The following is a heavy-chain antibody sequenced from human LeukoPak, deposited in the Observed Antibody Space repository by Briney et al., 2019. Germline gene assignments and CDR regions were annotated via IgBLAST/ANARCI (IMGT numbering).Heavy chain of an antibody. CDR1: GFTFTSYW. V-gene: IGHV3-7*01. Sequence: GGSLRLSCAASGFTFTSYWMGWVRQAPGKGLEWVANINQGGSTKYYVDSVKGRFTISRDNAKNSVFLQMDSLGAEDTAVYYCARDPNQIEGANFHYWGQGTLVTVSS. D-gene: IGHD1-26*01. CDR2: INQGGSTK. J-gene: IGHJ4*02. CDR3: ARDPNQIEGANFHY.